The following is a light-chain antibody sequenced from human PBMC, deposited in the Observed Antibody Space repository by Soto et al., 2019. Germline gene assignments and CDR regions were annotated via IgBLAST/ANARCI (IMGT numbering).Light chain of an antibody. J-gene: IGKJ1*01. CDR3: QHSYNTPWT. CDR1: QSISIY. CDR2: AAS. V-gene: IGKV1-39*01. Sequence: DIQMTQSTSSLFASVGDRVTITCRASQSISIYLNWYQQKPGEAPNVLIYAASSLQSGVPSRFSGSGSGTDFTITISRLQPEDFAKYYCQHSYNTPWTFGQGTRVEIK.